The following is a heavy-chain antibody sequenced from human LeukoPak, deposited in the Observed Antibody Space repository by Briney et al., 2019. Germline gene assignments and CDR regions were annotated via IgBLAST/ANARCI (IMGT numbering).Heavy chain of an antibody. CDR2: ISYDGSNE. Sequence: GGYLRLSCAASGFTFGRCAMHRHREAPGKGLEWVAVISYDGSNEYYADSVKGRFTISRDSSENTLYLQMNSLRVQDTAVYYCARDAGQLASFDYWGQGTLVTVSS. D-gene: IGHD6-6*01. J-gene: IGHJ4*02. CDR1: GFTFGRCA. CDR3: ARDAGQLASFDY. V-gene: IGHV3-30-3*01.